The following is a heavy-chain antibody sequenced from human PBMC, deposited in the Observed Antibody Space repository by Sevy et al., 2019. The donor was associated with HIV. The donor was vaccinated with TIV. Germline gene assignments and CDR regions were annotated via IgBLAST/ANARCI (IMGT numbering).Heavy chain of an antibody. CDR2: FDPEDGKT. CDR3: AVTKDYYDSSGYPFDY. J-gene: IGHJ4*02. V-gene: IGHV1-24*01. Sequence: ASVKVSCKVSGYTLTQLSMHWVRQAPGKGLEWMGTFDPEDGKTIYAQKFHGRVTMTEDKSTDTAYMQLTSLRSEDTAVFYCAVTKDYYDSSGYPFDYWGLGTLVTVSS. D-gene: IGHD3-22*01. CDR1: GYTLTQLS.